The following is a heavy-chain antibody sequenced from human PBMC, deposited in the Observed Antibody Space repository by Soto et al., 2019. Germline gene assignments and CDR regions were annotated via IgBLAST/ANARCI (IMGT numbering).Heavy chain of an antibody. J-gene: IGHJ4*02. V-gene: IGHV1-2*02. Sequence: ASVKVSCKTSGYTFADFYIHWVRQAPGQGFEWMGWMNPNTGGAVYAQKFLGRVAMTRDTSISTAYMELSRLSSNDTAVYFCATSTYDDFWSGSLWGQGTLVTV. D-gene: IGHD3-3*01. CDR1: GYTFADFY. CDR3: ATSTYDDFWSGSL. CDR2: MNPNTGGA.